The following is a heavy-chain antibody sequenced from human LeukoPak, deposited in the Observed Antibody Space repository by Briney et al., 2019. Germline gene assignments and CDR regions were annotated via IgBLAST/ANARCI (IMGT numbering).Heavy chain of an antibody. CDR3: ARDGYNRYYYYYMDV. D-gene: IGHD5-24*01. CDR2: INPNSGGT. Sequence: ASVKVSCKASGYTFTGYYMHWVRQAPGQGLEWMGWINPNSGGTNYAQKFQGRVTMTRDTSISTAYMELSRLRSDDTAVYYCARDGYNRYYYYYMDVWGKGTTVTVSS. V-gene: IGHV1-2*02. J-gene: IGHJ6*03. CDR1: GYTFTGYY.